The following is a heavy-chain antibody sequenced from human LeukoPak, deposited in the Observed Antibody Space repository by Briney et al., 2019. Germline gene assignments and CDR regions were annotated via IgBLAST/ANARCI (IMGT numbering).Heavy chain of an antibody. CDR3: TTGTPTSHWDPGY. Sequence: PGGSLRLSCAASGFTFSSYSMNWVRQAPGKGLEWVSSISSSSSYIYYADSVKGRFTISRDNAKNSLYLQMNSLKTEDTAVYYCTTGTPTSHWDPGYWGQGTLVTVSS. CDR2: ISSSSSYI. V-gene: IGHV3-21*03. CDR1: GFTFSSYS. D-gene: IGHD2-2*01. J-gene: IGHJ4*02.